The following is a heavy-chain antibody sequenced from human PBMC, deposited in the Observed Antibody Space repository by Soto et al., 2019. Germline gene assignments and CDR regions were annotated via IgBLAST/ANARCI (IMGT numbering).Heavy chain of an antibody. CDR1: GGSISSSSYY. CDR3: ARHILTGYCSSTSCYRAGWFDP. V-gene: IGHV4-39*01. CDR2: IYYSGST. Sequence: PSETLSLTCTVSGGSISSSSYYWGWIRQPPGKGLEWIGSIYYSGSTYYNPSLKSRVTISVDTSKNQFSLKLSSVTAADTAVYYCARHILTGYCSSTSCYRAGWFDPWGQGTLVTVSS. J-gene: IGHJ5*02. D-gene: IGHD2-2*02.